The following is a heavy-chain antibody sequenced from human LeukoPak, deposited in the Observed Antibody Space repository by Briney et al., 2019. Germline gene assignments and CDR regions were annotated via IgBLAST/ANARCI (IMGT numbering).Heavy chain of an antibody. CDR3: ARGHNYYYMDV. CDR1: GFTFSSYS. V-gene: IGHV3-21*01. J-gene: IGHJ6*03. Sequence: GGSLRLSCAASGFTFSSYSMNWVRQAPGKGLEWVLSISSSSSYIYYADSVKGRFTISRDNAKNSLYLQMNSLRAEDTAVYYCARGHNYYYMDVWGKGTTVTVSS. CDR2: ISSSSSYI.